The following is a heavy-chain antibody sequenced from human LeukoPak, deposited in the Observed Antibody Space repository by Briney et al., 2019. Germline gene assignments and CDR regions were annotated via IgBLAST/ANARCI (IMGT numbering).Heavy chain of an antibody. V-gene: IGHV3-30*18. D-gene: IGHD4-11*01. CDR2: ISYDGSNK. Sequence: GGSLRLSCAASGFTFSSYGMHWVRQAPGKGLEWVAVISYDGSNKYYADSVKGRFTISRDNSKNTLYLQMNSLRAEDTAVYYCAKDGASYSNYEGNFDYWGQGTLVTVSS. CDR1: GFTFSSYG. CDR3: AKDGASYSNYEGNFDY. J-gene: IGHJ4*02.